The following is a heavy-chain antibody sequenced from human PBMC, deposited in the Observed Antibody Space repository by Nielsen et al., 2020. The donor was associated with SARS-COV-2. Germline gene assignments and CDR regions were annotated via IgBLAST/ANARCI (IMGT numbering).Heavy chain of an antibody. V-gene: IGHV4-59*01. D-gene: IGHD6-13*01. CDR1: GASIRSYY. CDR3: AREGSWYGNWFDP. J-gene: IGHJ5*02. CDR2: IYYSGST. Sequence: SETLSLTCTVSGASIRSYYWSWIRQPPGKGLECIGYIYYSGSTNYNPSLKSRVTISVDTSKNQFSLKLSSVTAADTAVYYCAREGSWYGNWFDPWGQGTLVTVSS.